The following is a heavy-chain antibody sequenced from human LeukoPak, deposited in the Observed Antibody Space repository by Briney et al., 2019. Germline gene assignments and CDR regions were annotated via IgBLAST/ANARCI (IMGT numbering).Heavy chain of an antibody. CDR1: GFTFSSHS. J-gene: IGHJ4*02. CDR3: VSPSSGSFDY. V-gene: IGHV3-74*01. D-gene: IGHD6-19*01. Sequence: GGSLRPSCVGSGFTFSSHSLHWVRQAPGKGLMWVSRINGDGTTTTYADSVKGRFTISRDNAKNTLYLQMNGLRAEDTGVYYCVSPSSGSFDYWGQGTLLTVSS. CDR2: INGDGTTT.